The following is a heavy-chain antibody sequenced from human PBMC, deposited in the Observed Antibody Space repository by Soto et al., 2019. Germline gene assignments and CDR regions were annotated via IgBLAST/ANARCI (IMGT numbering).Heavy chain of an antibody. CDR2: ISSSSSTI. V-gene: IGHV3-48*02. CDR1: GFTFSSHS. Sequence: GGSLRLSCAASGFTFSSHSMNWVRQAPGKGLEWVSYISSSSSTIYYADSVKGRFTIARDNAKNSLYLQMNSESNEDKAVYYCARNQQQWHDAIDIWGQGTMVTVSS. J-gene: IGHJ3*02. D-gene: IGHD6-19*01. CDR3: ARNQQQWHDAIDI.